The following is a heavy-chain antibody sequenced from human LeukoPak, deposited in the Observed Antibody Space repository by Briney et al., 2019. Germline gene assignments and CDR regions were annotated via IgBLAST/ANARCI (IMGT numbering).Heavy chain of an antibody. V-gene: IGHV1-8*01. Sequence: ASVKVSYKASGYTFTGYDINWVRQATGQGLEWMGWMNPNSGNTGYAQKFQGRVTMTRNTSISTAYMELSSLRSEDTAVYYCARGLDYYGSRSYYTHYYYYGMDVWGQGTTVTVSS. CDR2: MNPNSGNT. J-gene: IGHJ6*02. D-gene: IGHD3-10*01. CDR3: ARGLDYYGSRSYYTHYYYYGMDV. CDR1: GYTFTGYD.